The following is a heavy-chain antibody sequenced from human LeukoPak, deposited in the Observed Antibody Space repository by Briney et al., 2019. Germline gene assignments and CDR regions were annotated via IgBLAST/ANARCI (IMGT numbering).Heavy chain of an antibody. J-gene: IGHJ4*02. CDR3: ARVNVVVPAATDY. CDR2: IIPILGIA. V-gene: IGHV1-69*04. CDR1: GGTFSSYA. Sequence: ASVKVSCKASGGTFSSYAISWVRQAPGQGLEWMGRIIPILGIANYAQKFQGRVTITADKSTSTAYMELSSLRSEDTAVYYCARVNVVVPAATDYWGQGTLVTVSS. D-gene: IGHD2-2*01.